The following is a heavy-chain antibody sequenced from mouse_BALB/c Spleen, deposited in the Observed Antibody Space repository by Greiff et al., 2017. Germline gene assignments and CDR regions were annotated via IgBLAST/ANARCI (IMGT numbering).Heavy chain of an antibody. CDR1: GYTFTSYY. Sequence: QVQLQQSGAELVKPGASVKLSCKASGYTFTSYYMYWVKQRPGQGLEWIGEINPSNGGTNFNEKFKSKATLTVDKSSSTAYMQLSSLTSEDSAVYYCTRSTTVAYAMDYWGQGPSVPVSS. CDR3: TRSTTVAYAMDY. V-gene: IGHV1S81*02. CDR2: INPSNGGT. J-gene: IGHJ4*01. D-gene: IGHD1-1*01.